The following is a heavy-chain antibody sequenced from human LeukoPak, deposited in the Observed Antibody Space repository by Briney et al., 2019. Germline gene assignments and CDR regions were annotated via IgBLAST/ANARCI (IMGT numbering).Heavy chain of an antibody. Sequence: SETLSLTCTVSGGSISSFFWGWIRQPPGKGLEWIGSMHYSGDSKYNPSLKSRVSLSIDTSKQQFSLRLSPVTAADTAVYYCARDLELERNRWNYFESWGQGTLVTVSS. CDR1: GGSISSFF. CDR2: MHYSGDS. D-gene: IGHD1-1*01. J-gene: IGHJ4*02. CDR3: ARDLELERNRWNYFES. V-gene: IGHV4-59*01.